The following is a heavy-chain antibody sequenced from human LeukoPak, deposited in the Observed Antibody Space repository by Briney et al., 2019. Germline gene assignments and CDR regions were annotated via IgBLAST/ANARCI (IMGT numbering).Heavy chain of an antibody. Sequence: GGSLRLSCAASGFTFSNAWMSWVRQAPGKGLEWVGFIRSKTYGGTTEYAASVKGRFTISRDDSKSIAYLQMNSLKIEDTAVYYCIRDDFDYNDPKPDYWGQGTLVTVSS. CDR1: GFTFSNAW. V-gene: IGHV3-49*04. J-gene: IGHJ4*02. D-gene: IGHD4-11*01. CDR3: IRDDFDYNDPKPDY. CDR2: IRSKTYGGTT.